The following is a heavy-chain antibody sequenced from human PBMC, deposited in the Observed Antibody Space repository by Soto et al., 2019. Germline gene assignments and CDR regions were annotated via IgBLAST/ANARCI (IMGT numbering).Heavy chain of an antibody. D-gene: IGHD7-27*01. J-gene: IGHJ4*02. CDR2: IYYSGGT. V-gene: IGHV4-4*02. CDR3: ARVTRWGPGY. Sequence: QVQLQESGPGLVRPSGTLSLTCAVSGDSINSNYCWTWVRQPPGKGLEWIAEIYYSGGTSYNPSLKSRVTISMDKSKNQFALNMTSVTVADTAKYYCARVTRWGPGYWGQGTLVTVSS. CDR1: GDSINSNYC.